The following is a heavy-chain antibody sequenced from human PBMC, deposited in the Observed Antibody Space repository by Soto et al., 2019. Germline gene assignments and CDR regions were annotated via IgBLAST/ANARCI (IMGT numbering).Heavy chain of an antibody. J-gene: IGHJ3*02. CDR3: ARDSYYYGSGSYPDDAFDI. V-gene: IGHV6-1*01. CDR1: GDSVSSNSAA. D-gene: IGHD3-10*01. CDR2: TYYRSKWYN. Sequence: QSQTLSLTCAISGDSVSSNSAAWNWIRQSPSRGLEWLGRTYYRSKWYNDYAVSVKSRITINPDTSKNQFSLQLNSVTPEDTAVYYCARDSYYYGSGSYPDDAFDIWGQGTMVTVSS.